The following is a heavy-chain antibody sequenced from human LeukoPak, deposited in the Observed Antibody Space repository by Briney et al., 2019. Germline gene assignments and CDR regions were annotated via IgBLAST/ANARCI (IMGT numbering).Heavy chain of an antibody. V-gene: IGHV4-30-2*01. Sequence: PSDTLSFTCAVSGGSISSAGYSWSCIRQPPGKGLEWIGYIHHSGSTYYNPSLKSRVTISVDRSKNQISLKLSSVTAADTAVYYCARSGSLYYFDYWGQGTLVTVSS. D-gene: IGHD6-13*01. J-gene: IGHJ4*02. CDR1: GGSISSAGYS. CDR3: ARSGSLYYFDY. CDR2: IHHSGST.